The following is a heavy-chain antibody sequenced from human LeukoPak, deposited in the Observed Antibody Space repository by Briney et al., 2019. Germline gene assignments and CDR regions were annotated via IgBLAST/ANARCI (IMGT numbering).Heavy chain of an antibody. CDR2: IYYSGST. D-gene: IGHD3-10*01. J-gene: IGHJ6*02. CDR1: GGSISSYY. CDR3: ARRLWFEEFHFCMDV. V-gene: IGHV4-59*01. Sequence: SETLFLTCTVSGGSISSYYWSWIRQPPGKGLEWIGYIYYSGSTNYNPSLKSRVTVSVDTSKNQFSLKLSSVTAADTAVYYCARRLWFEEFHFCMDVWGQGTTVTVSS.